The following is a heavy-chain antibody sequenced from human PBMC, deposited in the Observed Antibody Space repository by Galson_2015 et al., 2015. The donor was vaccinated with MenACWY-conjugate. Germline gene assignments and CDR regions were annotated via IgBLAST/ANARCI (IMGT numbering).Heavy chain of an antibody. D-gene: IGHD4-17*01. CDR3: ARWGGYGDYTFYYYYYMDV. J-gene: IGHJ6*03. CDR1: GFTFSSYW. Sequence: SLRLSCAASGFTFSSYWMSWVRQAPGKGLEWVANIKQDGSEKYYVDSVKGRFTISRDNAKNSLYLQMNSLRAEDTAVYYCARWGGYGDYTFYYYYYMDVWGKGTTVTVSS. CDR2: IKQDGSEK. V-gene: IGHV3-7*03.